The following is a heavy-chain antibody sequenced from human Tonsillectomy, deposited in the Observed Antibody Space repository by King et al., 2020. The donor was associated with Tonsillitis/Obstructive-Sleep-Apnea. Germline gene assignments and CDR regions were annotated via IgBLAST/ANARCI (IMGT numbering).Heavy chain of an antibody. CDR3: AREGGEVDAFDI. CDR2: IDYSGSA. Sequence: VQLQESGPGLVEPSETLSLTCSVSGGSISTYYWSWIRQPPGKGLEWIAYIDYSGSANYNPSLKSRVTILIDTSKNQFSLKLSSVTAADTDVYYCAREGGEVDAFDIWGQGTMVTVSS. J-gene: IGHJ3*02. CDR1: GGSISTYY. V-gene: IGHV4-59*01. D-gene: IGHD3-16*01.